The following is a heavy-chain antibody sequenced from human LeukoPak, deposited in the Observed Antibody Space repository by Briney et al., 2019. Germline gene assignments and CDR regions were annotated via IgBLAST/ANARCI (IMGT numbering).Heavy chain of an antibody. V-gene: IGHV4-61*08. D-gene: IGHD6-13*01. CDR3: ARSRGSSWYYGVYYYGMDV. Sequence: SETLSLTCTVSGGSVSSGDYYWSWVRQPPGKGLEWIGYIYYSGSTNYNPSLKSRVTISVDTSKNQFSLKLSSVTAADTAVYYCARSRGSSWYYGVYYYGMDVWGQGTTVTVSS. CDR1: GGSVSSGDYY. CDR2: IYYSGST. J-gene: IGHJ6*02.